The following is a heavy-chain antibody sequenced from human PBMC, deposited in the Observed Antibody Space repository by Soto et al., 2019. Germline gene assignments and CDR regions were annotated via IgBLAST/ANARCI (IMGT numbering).Heavy chain of an antibody. CDR1: GFTFSNAW. V-gene: IGHV3-15*07. CDR2: IKSKTVGGTT. D-gene: IGHD5-12*01. Sequence: TGGSLRLSCAGSGFTFSNAWLNWVRQAPGKGLEWVGRIKSKTVGGTTDYAAPVKGRFTISRDDSKNTLYLQMNSLITEDTAVYYCATGGGHLGLDDWGQGTLVTVSS. J-gene: IGHJ4*02. CDR3: ATGGGHLGLDD.